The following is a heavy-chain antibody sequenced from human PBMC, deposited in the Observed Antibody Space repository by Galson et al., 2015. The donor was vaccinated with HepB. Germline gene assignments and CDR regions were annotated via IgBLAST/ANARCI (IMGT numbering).Heavy chain of an antibody. CDR3: ARDMTNRWFYY. CDR2: IYHTGTT. CDR1: GYSISSSDY. J-gene: IGHJ4*02. Sequence: QVQLQESGPGLVKPSETLSLTCAVSGYSISSSDYWGWIRQPPGKGLKWIATIYHTGTTYYNPSLKSRVTISLDTSNNQFSLELTSVTAADTAVYYCARDMTNRWFYYWGQGTLITVSS. D-gene: IGHD2-15*01. V-gene: IGHV4-38-2*02.